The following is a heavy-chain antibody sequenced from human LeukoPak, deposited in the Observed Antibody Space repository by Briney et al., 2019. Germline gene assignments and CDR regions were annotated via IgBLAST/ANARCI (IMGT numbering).Heavy chain of an antibody. D-gene: IGHD3-10*01. V-gene: IGHV3-23*01. J-gene: IGHJ4*02. CDR3: AKSIMTGSGSFYDY. Sequence: GGSLRLSCAASGFAFSFYAMSWLRQPPGKGLEWVSTINANSGTTSYAASVKGRFTISRDNSKNTLYLQMNSLGAEDTALYYCAKSIMTGSGSFYDYWGQGTLVTVSS. CDR1: GFAFSFYA. CDR2: INANSGTT.